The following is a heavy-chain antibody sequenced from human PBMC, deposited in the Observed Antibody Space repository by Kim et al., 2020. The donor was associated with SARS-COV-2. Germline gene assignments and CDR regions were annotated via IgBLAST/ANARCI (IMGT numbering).Heavy chain of an antibody. D-gene: IGHD6-13*01. V-gene: IGHV1-3*01. J-gene: IGHJ4*02. Sequence: KYSQKVQGRVTITRDTSESTAYMGLGSLRSEDTAVYYCARVVAAAVDYWGQGTLVTVSS. CDR3: ARVVAAAVDY.